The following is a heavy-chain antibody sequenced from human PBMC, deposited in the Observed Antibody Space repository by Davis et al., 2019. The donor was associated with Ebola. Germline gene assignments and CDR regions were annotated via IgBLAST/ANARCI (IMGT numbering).Heavy chain of an antibody. D-gene: IGHD3-3*01. CDR1: GFTFYTYY. CDR2: IKTDGSEE. J-gene: IGHJ4*02. Sequence: GESLKISCAASGFTFYTYYMTWVRQAPGKGLEWVANIKTDGSEEHYVDSVKGRFSMSRDNAKNSLSLQLDSLRDEDTAVYYCARWGLRGNYDSWSGSDYYFDYWGQGTLVIVSS. V-gene: IGHV3-7*01. CDR3: ARWGLRGNYDSWSGSDYYFDY.